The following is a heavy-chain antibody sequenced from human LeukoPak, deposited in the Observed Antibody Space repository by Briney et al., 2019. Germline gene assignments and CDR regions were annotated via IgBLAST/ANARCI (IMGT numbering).Heavy chain of an antibody. D-gene: IGHD1-1*01. CDR3: AKGNLDFDS. CDR1: GYTFTGYH. J-gene: IGHJ4*02. CDR2: TNPNTGGT. Sequence: GASVKVSCKASGYTFTGYHVHWVRQAPGQGLEWMGVTNPNTGGTTYAQKFQGRFTMTRDKSINTVYMDLSSLRSDDTAVYYCAKGNLDFDSWGLGTLVTVSS. V-gene: IGHV1-2*02.